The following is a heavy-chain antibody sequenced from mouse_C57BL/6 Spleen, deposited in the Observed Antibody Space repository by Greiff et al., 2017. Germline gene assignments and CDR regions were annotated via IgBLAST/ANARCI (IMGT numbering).Heavy chain of an antibody. Sequence: VQLQQSGPELVKPGASVKISCKASGYAFSSSWMNWVKQRPGKGLEWIGRIYPGDGDTNYNGKFKGKATLTADKSSSTAYMQLSSLTSEDSAVYFCARGDYSNYLYAMGYWGQGTSVTVSS. CDR2: IYPGDGDT. CDR1: GYAFSSSW. D-gene: IGHD2-5*01. CDR3: ARGDYSNYLYAMGY. V-gene: IGHV1-82*01. J-gene: IGHJ4*01.